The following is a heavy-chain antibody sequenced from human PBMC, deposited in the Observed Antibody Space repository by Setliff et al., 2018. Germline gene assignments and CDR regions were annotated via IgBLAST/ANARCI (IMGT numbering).Heavy chain of an antibody. CDR1: GFTFSSYW. D-gene: IGHD3-3*01. V-gene: IGHV3-7*01. CDR3: ARDATYYDFWSDYSPDAFDI. J-gene: IGHJ3*02. CDR2: IKQDGSEK. Sequence: GGSLRLSCAASGFTFSSYWMSWVRQAPGKGLEWVANIKQDGSEKYYVDSVKGRFAISRDNAKNSLYLQMNSLRAGDTAMYYCARDATYYDFWSDYSPDAFDIWGQGTMVTVSS.